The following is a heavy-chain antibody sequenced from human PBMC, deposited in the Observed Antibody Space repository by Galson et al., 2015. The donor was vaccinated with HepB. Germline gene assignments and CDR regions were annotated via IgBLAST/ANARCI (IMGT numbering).Heavy chain of an antibody. CDR2: IIPIFGTA. J-gene: IGHJ4*02. CDR1: GGTFSSYA. V-gene: IGHV1-69*13. CDR3: ARGGPRGFTGHFDY. Sequence: SVKVSCKASGGTFSSYAISWVRQAPGQGLEWMGGIIPIFGTANYAQKFQGRVTITADESTSTAYMELSSLRSEDTAVYYCARGGPRGFTGHFDYWGQGTLVTVSS. D-gene: IGHD3-10*01.